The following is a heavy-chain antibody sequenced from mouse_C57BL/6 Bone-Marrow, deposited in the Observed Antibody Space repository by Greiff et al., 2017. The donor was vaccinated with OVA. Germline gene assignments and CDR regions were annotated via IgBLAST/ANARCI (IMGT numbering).Heavy chain of an antibody. CDR1: GYAFSSSW. J-gene: IGHJ3*01. CDR2: IYPGDGDT. V-gene: IGHV1-82*01. Sequence: QVQLQQSGPELVKPGASVKISCKASGYAFSSSWMNWVKQRPGKGLEWIGRIYPGDGDTNYNGKFKGKAPLTADKSSSKGDMQLSSRTSEDAAVDFCARGMYYYGSRNFADWGQGTLVTVSA. CDR3: ARGMYYYGSRNFAD. D-gene: IGHD1-1*01.